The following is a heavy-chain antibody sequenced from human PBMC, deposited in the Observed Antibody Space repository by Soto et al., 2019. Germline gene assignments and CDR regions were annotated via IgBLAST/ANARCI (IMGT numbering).Heavy chain of an antibody. D-gene: IGHD2-15*01. V-gene: IGHV4-34*01. CDR2: INHSGST. J-gene: IGHJ1*01. Sequence: PSETLXLTCAVHGGSFSGYYWSWIRQPPGKGLEWIGEINHSGSTNYNPSLKSRVTISVDTSKNQFSLKLSSVTAADTAVYYCARSGSDIVVVVAATPYFQHWGQGTLVTVSS. CDR3: ARSGSDIVVVVAATPYFQH. CDR1: GGSFSGYY.